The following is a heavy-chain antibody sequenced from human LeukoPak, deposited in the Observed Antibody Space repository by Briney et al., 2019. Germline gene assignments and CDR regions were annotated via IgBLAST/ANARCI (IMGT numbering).Heavy chain of an antibody. J-gene: IGHJ4*02. CDR2: IYYSGST. D-gene: IGHD5-12*01. Sequence: PSETLSLTCTVSGGSISSYYWSWIRQPPGKGLEWIGYIYYSGSTNYNPSLKSRVTISVDTSKNQFSLKLSAVTAADTAVYYCARGLAGWLPGPWGYWGQGTLVTVSS. CDR1: GGSISSYY. CDR3: ARGLAGWLPGPWGY. V-gene: IGHV4-59*01.